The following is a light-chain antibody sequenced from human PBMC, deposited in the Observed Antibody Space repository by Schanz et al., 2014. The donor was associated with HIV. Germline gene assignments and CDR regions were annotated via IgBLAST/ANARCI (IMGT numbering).Light chain of an antibody. J-gene: IGLJ3*02. CDR2: NTY. CDR3: GTWDDSLNGWV. CDR1: SSSIKTNT. Sequence: QSVLTQPPSASGTPGQRVTISCSGSSSSIKTNTVNWFQQLPGTAPKLLIYNTYHRPSGVPDRFSGSESGTSASLAISGLQSEDEADYYCGTWDDSLNGWVFGGGTKFTVL. V-gene: IGLV1-44*01.